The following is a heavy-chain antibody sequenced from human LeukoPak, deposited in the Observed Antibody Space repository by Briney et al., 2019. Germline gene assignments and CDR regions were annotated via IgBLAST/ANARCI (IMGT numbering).Heavy chain of an antibody. CDR3: ARDSNYYYDSSARGRDYFHH. J-gene: IGHJ1*01. D-gene: IGHD3-22*01. CDR1: GYSFTSYS. CDR2: INPRGGST. V-gene: IGHV1-46*01. Sequence: GASVKVSCKASGYSFTSYSMHWVRQAPGQGLEWMGIINPRGGSTSYGQKFQGRVTMTRDTSTSTVYMELSSLRSEDTAVYYCARDSNYYYDSSARGRDYFHHWGQGTLVTVSS.